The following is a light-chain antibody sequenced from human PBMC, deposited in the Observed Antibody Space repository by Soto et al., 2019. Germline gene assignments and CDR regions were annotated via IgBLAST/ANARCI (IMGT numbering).Light chain of an antibody. CDR2: GAS. Sequence: EIVMTRSPATLSVSPGERATLSCRASQSVNSNLAWYQHKPGQAPRLLIYGASTRATGIPARFSGSGSGTEFPLTISSLQSEDFAVYYCQQYNNWPLTFGGGTKVEIK. J-gene: IGKJ4*01. V-gene: IGKV3-15*01. CDR3: QQYNNWPLT. CDR1: QSVNSN.